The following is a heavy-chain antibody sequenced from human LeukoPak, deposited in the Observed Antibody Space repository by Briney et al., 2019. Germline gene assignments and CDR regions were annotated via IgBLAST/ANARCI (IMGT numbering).Heavy chain of an antibody. CDR3: ARGRLVVTGVDY. J-gene: IGHJ4*02. CDR2: VSSNGGST. D-gene: IGHD3-22*01. Sequence: GGSLRLSCAASGFTFSNYAMHWVRQAPGKGLEYVSTVSSNGGSTYYANSVKGRFTISRDNSKNTLYLQMGSLRAEDMAVYYCARGRLVVTGVDYWGQGTLVTVSS. V-gene: IGHV3-64*01. CDR1: GFTFSNYA.